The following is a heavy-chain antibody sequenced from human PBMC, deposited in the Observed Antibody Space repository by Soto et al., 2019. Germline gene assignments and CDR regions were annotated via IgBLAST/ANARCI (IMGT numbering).Heavy chain of an antibody. CDR1: GYSFTRYG. V-gene: IGHV1-18*01. J-gene: IGHJ6*02. Sequence: QVQLVQSRAEVKNPGASVKVSCKASGYSFTRYGIAWARQAPGQGREWMGWNNTYNGNTNYAHNLQGRVTLTTDTSTSTAFMELTSLRSNDTAIYYCAMVDVYVTPSPQDVWGQGTTVIVSS. CDR3: AMVDVYVTPSPQDV. CDR2: NNTYNGNT. D-gene: IGHD3-16*01.